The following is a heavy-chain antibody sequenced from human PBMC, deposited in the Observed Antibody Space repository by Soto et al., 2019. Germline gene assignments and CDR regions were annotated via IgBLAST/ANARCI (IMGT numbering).Heavy chain of an antibody. CDR3: AKVTKRAAAGRYEYYKYGMDV. V-gene: IGHV3-23*01. J-gene: IGHJ6*02. CDR1: GFAFSTYA. D-gene: IGHD6-13*01. CDR2: ISGSGGSS. Sequence: EVQLLESGGALEHPGGSLRLSCAASGFAFSTYAMTWVRQAPGKGLEWVSVISGSGGSSYYAASVKGRFTISRDNSKNTPFLQNNGPGAEDQGVNYCAKVTKRAAAGRYEYYKYGMDVWGQGTTVTVSS.